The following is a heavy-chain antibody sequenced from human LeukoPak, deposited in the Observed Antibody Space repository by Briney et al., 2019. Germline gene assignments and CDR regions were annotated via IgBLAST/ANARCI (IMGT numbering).Heavy chain of an antibody. CDR3: ARGCGDCYSMRGMVDY. Sequence: SETLSLTCTVSGYSISSGYYWGWIRQPPGKGLEWIGSIYHSGSTYYNPSLKSRVTISVDTSKNQFSLKLSSVTAADTAVYYCARGCGDCYSMRGMVDYWGQGTLVTVSS. CDR1: GYSISSGYY. CDR2: IYHSGST. D-gene: IGHD2-21*02. V-gene: IGHV4-38-2*02. J-gene: IGHJ4*02.